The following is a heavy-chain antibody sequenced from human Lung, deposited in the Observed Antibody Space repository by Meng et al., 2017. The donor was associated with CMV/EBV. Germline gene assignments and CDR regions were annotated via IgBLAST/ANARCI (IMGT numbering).Heavy chain of an antibody. CDR1: GFTVSSNY. D-gene: IGHD3-22*01. CDR2: LHSDGFT. Sequence: GEXXMISCAASGFTVSSNYMSWVRQAPGKGLEWISVLHSDGFTKYADSVKGRFTISRDNPKNTLYLEMSSLRTEDTAVYYCARGILCGYYDSRGYVTDFWGQGXLVTVSS. CDR3: ARGILCGYYDSRGYVTDF. V-gene: IGHV3-66*02. J-gene: IGHJ4*02.